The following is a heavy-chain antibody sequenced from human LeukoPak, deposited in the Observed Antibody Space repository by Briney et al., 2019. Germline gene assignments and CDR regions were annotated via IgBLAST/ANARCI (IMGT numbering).Heavy chain of an antibody. CDR3: ARDTKRRSAFDI. V-gene: IGHV3-30-3*01. J-gene: IGHJ3*02. D-gene: IGHD1-1*01. Sequence: PGGSLRLSCAASGFTFSSYAMHWVRQAPGKGLEWVAVISYDGSNKYYADPVKGRFTISRDNSKNTLYLQMNSLRAGDTAVYYCARDTKRRSAFDIWGQGTMVTVSS. CDR2: ISYDGSNK. CDR1: GFTFSSYA.